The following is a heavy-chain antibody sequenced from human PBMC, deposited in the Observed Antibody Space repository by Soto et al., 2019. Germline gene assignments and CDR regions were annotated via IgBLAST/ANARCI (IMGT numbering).Heavy chain of an antibody. CDR3: ARQKRGYSYGYVGY. Sequence: QLQLQESGPGLVKPSETLSLTCTVSGGSISSSSYYWGWIRQPPGKGLEWIGSIYYSGSTYYNPSLKSRDTIAVNTSKNQFSLKLSSVTAADTAVYYCARQKRGYSYGYVGYWGQGTLVTVSS. CDR1: GGSISSSSYY. D-gene: IGHD5-18*01. J-gene: IGHJ4*02. V-gene: IGHV4-39*01. CDR2: IYYSGST.